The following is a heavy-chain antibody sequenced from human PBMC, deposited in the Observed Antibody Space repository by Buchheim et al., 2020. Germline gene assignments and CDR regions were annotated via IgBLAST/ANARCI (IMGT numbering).Heavy chain of an antibody. D-gene: IGHD2-15*01. J-gene: IGHJ4*02. CDR1: GFTFRSYG. V-gene: IGHV3-30*03. CDR2: ILYDGSKT. Sequence: QVQLVESGGGVVLPGTSLRLSCEASGFTFRSYGMHWVRQPPGKGLEWVAAILYDGSKTYYIDSVKGRFTISRDNSETTMNLQMNSLRAEDTAVYYCARDPDGYGFSYYFDYWGQGTL. CDR3: ARDPDGYGFSYYFDY.